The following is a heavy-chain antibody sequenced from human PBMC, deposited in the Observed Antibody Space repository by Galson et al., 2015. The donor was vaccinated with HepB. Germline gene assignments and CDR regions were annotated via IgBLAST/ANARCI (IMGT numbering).Heavy chain of an antibody. CDR1: GFTFSSYA. Sequence: SLRLSCAASGFTFSSYAMHWVRQAPGKGLEWVAVISYDGSNKYYADSVKGRFTISRDNSKNTLYLQMNSLRAEDTAVYYCARDSPEELGYCSGGSCYSFDYWGQGTLVTVSS. V-gene: IGHV3-30*04. CDR3: ARDSPEELGYCSGGSCYSFDY. D-gene: IGHD2-15*01. J-gene: IGHJ4*02. CDR2: ISYDGSNK.